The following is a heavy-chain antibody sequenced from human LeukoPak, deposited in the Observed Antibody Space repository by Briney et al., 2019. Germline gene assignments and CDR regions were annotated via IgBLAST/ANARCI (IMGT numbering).Heavy chain of an antibody. J-gene: IGHJ4*02. D-gene: IGHD6-13*01. CDR3: ARHGLAAGADY. Sequence: PSETLSLTCAVYGGSFSGYYWSWIRQPPGKGLEWIGEINHSGSTYYNPSLKSRVTISVDTSKNQFSLKLSSVTAADTAVYYCARHGLAAGADYWGQGTLVTVSS. V-gene: IGHV4-34*01. CDR2: INHSGST. CDR1: GGSFSGYY.